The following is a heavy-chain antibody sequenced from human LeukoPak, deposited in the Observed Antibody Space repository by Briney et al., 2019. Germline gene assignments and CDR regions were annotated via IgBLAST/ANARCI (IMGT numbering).Heavy chain of an antibody. J-gene: IGHJ4*02. CDR2: IYSSGSA. D-gene: IGHD3-3*01. V-gene: IGHV4-39*01. CDR3: QSRYLEWLLEY. Sequence: IGSIYSSGSAYYNPSLKSRVTISVDTSKNQFSLRLSSVTAADTAVYYCQSRYLEWLLEYWGQGTLVTVSS.